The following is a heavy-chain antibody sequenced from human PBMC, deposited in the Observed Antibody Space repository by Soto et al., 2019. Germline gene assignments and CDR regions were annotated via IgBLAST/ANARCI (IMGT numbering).Heavy chain of an antibody. D-gene: IGHD1-26*01. CDR1: GGSVSTGTYH. CDR2: IYYSGGT. CDR3: ARDRGDGSYSHDY. J-gene: IGHJ4*02. Sequence: QVQLQESGPGLVKPSETLSLTCSVSGGSVSTGTYHCSLIRHPPGKGLEGVGYIYYSGGTHYNPSLKSLVTVSVDTSKNQFSLTLSSVTAADTAVYYCARDRGDGSYSHDYWGQGSLVTVSS. V-gene: IGHV4-61*01.